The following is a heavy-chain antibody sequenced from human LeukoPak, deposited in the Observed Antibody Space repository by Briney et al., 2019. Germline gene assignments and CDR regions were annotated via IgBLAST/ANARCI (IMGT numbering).Heavy chain of an antibody. CDR2: IIPILGIA. CDR1: GGTFSSYA. Sequence: ASVKVSCKASGGTFSSYAISWVRQAPGQGLEWMGRIIPILGIANCAQKFQGRVTITADKSTSTAYMELSSLRSEDTAVYYCAREFGDCSSTSCSYNWFDPWGQGTLVTVSS. V-gene: IGHV1-69*04. J-gene: IGHJ5*02. D-gene: IGHD2-2*01. CDR3: AREFGDCSSTSCSYNWFDP.